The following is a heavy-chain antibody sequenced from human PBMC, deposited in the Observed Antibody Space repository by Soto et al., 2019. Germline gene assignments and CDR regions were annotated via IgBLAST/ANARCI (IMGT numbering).Heavy chain of an antibody. CDR2: IIPIFGTA. Sequence: QVQLVQSGAEVKKPGSSVKVSCKASGGTFSSYAISWVRQAPGQGLEWMGGIIPIFGTANYAQKFQGRVTITADESTSTAYMELSSLRSEDTAVYYCAHTYYYDSSGYLNDAFDIWGQGTMVTVSS. V-gene: IGHV1-69*01. J-gene: IGHJ3*02. D-gene: IGHD3-22*01. CDR1: GGTFSSYA. CDR3: AHTYYYDSSGYLNDAFDI.